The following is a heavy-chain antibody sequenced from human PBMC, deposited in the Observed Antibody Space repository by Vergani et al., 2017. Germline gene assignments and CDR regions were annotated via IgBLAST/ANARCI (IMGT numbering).Heavy chain of an antibody. CDR1: GYSISSGYY. J-gene: IGHJ4*02. Sequence: QVQLQESGPGLVKPSETLYLTCAVSGYSISSGYYWGWIRQPPGKGLEWIGSIHHSGSTYYNPSLKSRVTISVDTSKNQFSLKLSSVTAADTAVYYCARQVDTAMGNDYWGQGTLVTVSS. V-gene: IGHV4-38-2*01. CDR3: ARQVDTAMGNDY. CDR2: IHHSGST. D-gene: IGHD5-18*01.